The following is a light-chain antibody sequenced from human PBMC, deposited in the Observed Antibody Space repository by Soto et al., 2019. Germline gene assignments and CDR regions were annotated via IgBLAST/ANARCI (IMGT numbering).Light chain of an antibody. V-gene: IGLV2-14*01. CDR1: SSDVGSYNY. CDR3: SSYTTSTTQV. Sequence: QSALTQPASVSGSPGQSITISCTGTSSDVGSYNYVSWYQQHPGKAPKLMIYEVGNRPSGVSDRFSGSKSGKTASLTIFGLQAEDEADYYCSSYTTSTTQVFGGGTKVTVL. CDR2: EVG. J-gene: IGLJ2*01.